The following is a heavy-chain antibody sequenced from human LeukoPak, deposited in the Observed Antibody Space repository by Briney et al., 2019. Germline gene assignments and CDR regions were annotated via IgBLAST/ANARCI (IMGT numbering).Heavy chain of an antibody. V-gene: IGHV3-23*01. J-gene: IGHJ4*02. CDR1: GFTYSSYV. CDR3: AKGSSGARPYFFDY. CDR2: ITGDSHST. Sequence: PGGPLRLSCAASGFTYSSYVMSWVSQAPGKGLEWVSAITGDSHSTYYADSVNGRFTISRDNSKNTLYVQMNSLRAEDTAVYYCAKGSSGARPYFFDYWGQGTLITVSS.